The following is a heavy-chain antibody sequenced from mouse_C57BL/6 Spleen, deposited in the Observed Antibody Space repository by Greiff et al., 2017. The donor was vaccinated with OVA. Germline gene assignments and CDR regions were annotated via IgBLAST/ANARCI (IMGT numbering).Heavy chain of an antibody. CDR2: IHPSDSDT. CDR3: AINYGSDWYFDV. Sequence: QVHVKQPGAELVKPGASVKVSCKASGYTFTSYWMHWVKQRPGQGLEWIGRIHPSDSDTNYNQKFKGKATLTVDKSSSTAYMQLSSLTSEDSAVYYCAINYGSDWYFDVWGTGTTVTVSS. CDR1: GYTFTSYW. V-gene: IGHV1-74*01. D-gene: IGHD1-1*01. J-gene: IGHJ1*03.